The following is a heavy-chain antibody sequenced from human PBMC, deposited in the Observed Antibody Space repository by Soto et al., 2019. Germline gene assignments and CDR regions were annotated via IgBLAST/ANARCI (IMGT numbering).Heavy chain of an antibody. D-gene: IGHD5-12*01. CDR3: ARQGGEYSTMSDY. Sequence: PGESLKISCKGSGYTFSKYWIGWVRQTPGKGLEWMGMIYPGDSDARYSPSFEGQVTISVDKSINTAYLQWNSLKDSDTAMYYCARQGGEYSTMSDYWGQGTLVTVSS. J-gene: IGHJ4*02. CDR1: GYTFSKYW. V-gene: IGHV5-51*01. CDR2: IYPGDSDA.